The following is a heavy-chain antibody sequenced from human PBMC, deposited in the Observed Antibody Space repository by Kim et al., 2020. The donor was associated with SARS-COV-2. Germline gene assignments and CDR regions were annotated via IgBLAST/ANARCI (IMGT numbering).Heavy chain of an antibody. D-gene: IGHD3-10*01. CDR2: GTT. J-gene: IGHJ4*02. CDR3: ARYYGSGADY. V-gene: IGHV4-39*01. Sequence: GTTYYTPSLKSRVTISVDTSKKQFSLKMSSVTAADTAVYYCARYYGSGADYWGQGTLVTVSS.